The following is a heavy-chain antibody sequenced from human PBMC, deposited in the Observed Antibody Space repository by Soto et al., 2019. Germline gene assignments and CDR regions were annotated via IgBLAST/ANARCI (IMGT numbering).Heavy chain of an antibody. CDR3: AVGYCCMTTCLKVAGSSFDF. V-gene: IGHV1-18*01. CDR2: ISPYSGNT. CDR1: GNRFTSYA. D-gene: IGHD2-2*03. Sequence: QVQLVQSGPEMKKPGASVTVSCEASGNRFTSYAFSWVQQAPGQGLEWMGWISPYSGNTKYSQSGQGRITRTADTSTSTAYLELRSLRSDDPAVYYCAVGYCCMTTCLKVAGSSFDFWGQGTLLIVSS. J-gene: IGHJ4*02.